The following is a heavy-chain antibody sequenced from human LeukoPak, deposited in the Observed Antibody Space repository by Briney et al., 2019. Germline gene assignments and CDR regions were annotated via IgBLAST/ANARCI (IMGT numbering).Heavy chain of an antibody. CDR2: ISGSGGST. J-gene: IGHJ4*02. CDR1: GFTFSSYA. CDR3: AKAVHSSGYSPTDY. V-gene: IGHV3-23*01. D-gene: IGHD3-22*01. Sequence: QPGGSLRLSCAASGFTFSSYAMSWVRQAPGKGLEWVSAISGSGGSTYYADSVKGRFTISRDNSKNTLYLQMNSLRAEDTAVYYCAKAVHSSGYSPTDYWGQGTLVTVSS.